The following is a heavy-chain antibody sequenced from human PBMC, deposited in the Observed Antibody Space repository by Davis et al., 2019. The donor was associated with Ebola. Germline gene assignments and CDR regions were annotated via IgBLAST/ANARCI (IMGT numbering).Heavy chain of an antibody. D-gene: IGHD1-26*01. CDR1: GFVFSNSA. J-gene: IGHJ4*02. V-gene: IGHV1-58*01. Sequence: SVKVSCKASGFVFSNSAVQWVRQARGQGLEWIGWIVLGSHITNYAQKFQERVTITTDMSTSTVYMQLSSLRSEDTAVYYCAADSGSYSGDFYFDYWGQGALVTVSS. CDR3: AADSGSYSGDFYFDY. CDR2: IVLGSHIT.